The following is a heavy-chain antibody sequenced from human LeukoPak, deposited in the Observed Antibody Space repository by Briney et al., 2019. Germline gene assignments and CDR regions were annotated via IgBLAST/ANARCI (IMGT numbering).Heavy chain of an antibody. CDR2: IGNYGNTI. V-gene: IGHV3-48*03. CDR3: AREGDRGIAARDFDY. J-gene: IGHJ4*02. CDR1: GFTFSSYG. Sequence: GGSLRLSCAASGFTFSSYGMNWVRQAPGKGLEGFSYIGNYGNTIHYADSVKGRFTISRDNDKNSLYLQVNSLRAEDTAVYYCAREGDRGIAARDFDYWGQGTMVTVSS. D-gene: IGHD6-6*01.